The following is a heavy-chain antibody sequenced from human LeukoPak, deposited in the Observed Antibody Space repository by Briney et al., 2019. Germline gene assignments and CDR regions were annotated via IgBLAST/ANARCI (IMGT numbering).Heavy chain of an antibody. Sequence: GGSLRLSCTASGFTFDEYAMHWVRQAPGKGLEWVSGISWNSGSIDYADSVKGRFTISRDNSKNTLYLQMNSLRTEDTAVYYCVRLYYDYIWGSYPYDYWGQGTLVTVSS. CDR1: GFTFDEYA. CDR2: ISWNSGSI. D-gene: IGHD3-16*02. J-gene: IGHJ4*02. V-gene: IGHV3-9*01. CDR3: VRLYYDYIWGSYPYDY.